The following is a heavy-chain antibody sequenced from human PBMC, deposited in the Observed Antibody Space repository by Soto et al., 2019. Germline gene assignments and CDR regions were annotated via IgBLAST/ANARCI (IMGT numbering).Heavy chain of an antibody. Sequence: SETLSLTCTVSGGSISSGGYYWSWIRQHPGKGLEWIGYIYYSGSTYYNPSLKSRVTISVDTSKNQFSLKLSSVTAADTAVYYCAGVAWGIEAEWGQGTLVTVSS. CDR1: GGSISSGGYY. D-gene: IGHD6-25*01. CDR2: IYYSGST. V-gene: IGHV4-31*03. J-gene: IGHJ4*02. CDR3: AGVAWGIEAE.